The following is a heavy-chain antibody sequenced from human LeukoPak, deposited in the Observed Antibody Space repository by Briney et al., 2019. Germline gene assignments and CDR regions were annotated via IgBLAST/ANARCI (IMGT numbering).Heavy chain of an antibody. V-gene: IGHV3-74*01. J-gene: IGHJ4*02. D-gene: IGHD5-12*01. CDR2: INSDGSST. CDR3: VQSSPTIDY. Sequence: GGSLRLSCSGSGFTFSSYWMHWVRQAPGKGLVWVSRINSDGSSTNYADSVKGRFTISRDNAKNTMYLEMNSLRVEDTAVYYCVQSSPTIDYWGQGTLVTVSS. CDR1: GFTFSSYW.